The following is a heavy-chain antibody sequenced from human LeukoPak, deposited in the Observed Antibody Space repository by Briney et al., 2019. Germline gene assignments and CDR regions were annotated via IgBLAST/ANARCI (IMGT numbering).Heavy chain of an antibody. J-gene: IGHJ4*02. CDR3: ARASCSSTSCYGKTIDY. D-gene: IGHD2-2*01. CDR1: GGSFSGYY. V-gene: IGHV4-34*01. Sequence: PSETLSLTCAVYGGSFSGYYWSWIRQPPGKGLEWIGEINHSGSTNYNPSLKSRVTISVDTSKNQFSLKLSSVTAADTAVYYCARASCSSTSCYGKTIDYWGQGTLVTVSS. CDR2: INHSGST.